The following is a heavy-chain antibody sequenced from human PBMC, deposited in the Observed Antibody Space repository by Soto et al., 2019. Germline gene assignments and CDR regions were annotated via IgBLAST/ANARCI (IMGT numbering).Heavy chain of an antibody. J-gene: IGHJ4*02. V-gene: IGHV3-74*01. CDR1: GFTFNTHW. CDR2: IYFDGITT. CDR3: ARGGAMGVDY. Sequence: GGSLRLSCTASGFTFNTHWMHWVRQARGKGLVWVSRIYFDGITTNYADSVKGRLTVSRDNAKNTVYLHVNTLRDEDTAVYYCARGGAMGVDYWGQGTLVTVSS. D-gene: IGHD1-26*01.